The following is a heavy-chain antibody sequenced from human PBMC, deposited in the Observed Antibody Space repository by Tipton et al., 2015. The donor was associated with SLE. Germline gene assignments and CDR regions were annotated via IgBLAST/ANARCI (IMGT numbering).Heavy chain of an antibody. J-gene: IGHJ2*01. D-gene: IGHD6-13*01. Sequence: LRLSCTVSGGSISRSNFYWAWIRQPPGKGLEWIGSFYYGKSTFYNPSLKSRVTISRDTSGNQFSLNLSSVTASDTAVYFCTRAEFSSNWYMYWRFDLWGRGTLVTVSS. V-gene: IGHV4-39*02. CDR3: TRAEFSSNWYMYWRFDL. CDR2: FYYGKST. CDR1: GGSISRSNFY.